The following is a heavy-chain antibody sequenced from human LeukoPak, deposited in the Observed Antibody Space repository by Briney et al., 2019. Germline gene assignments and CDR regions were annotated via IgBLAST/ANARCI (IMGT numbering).Heavy chain of an antibody. CDR1: GFTFSSYE. V-gene: IGHV3-48*03. Sequence: GGSLRLSCAASGFTFSSYEMNWVRQAPGKGLEWVSYISSSGSTIYYADSVKGRFTISRDNAKNSLNLQMNSLRAEDTAVYYCAREGTGYSGYDSFDYWGQGTLATVSS. CDR3: AREGTGYSGYDSFDY. D-gene: IGHD5-12*01. CDR2: ISSSGSTI. J-gene: IGHJ4*02.